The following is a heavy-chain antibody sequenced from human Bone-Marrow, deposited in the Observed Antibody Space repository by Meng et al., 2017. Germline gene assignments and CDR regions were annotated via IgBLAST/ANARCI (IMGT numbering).Heavy chain of an antibody. V-gene: IGHV3-30*04. J-gene: IGHJ3*01. D-gene: IGHD2-21*02. CDR2: ISNDGSQT. CDR1: GFTFTSYS. Sequence: GESLKISCAASGFTFTSYSMHWVRQAPGKGLDWVAVISNDGSQTHYGDSVKGRFTISRDNAKNSLYLQMNSLRAEDTAVYYCARWRHIVVVTDDTFDLWGHGTMVTVSS. CDR3: ARWRHIVVVTDDTFDL.